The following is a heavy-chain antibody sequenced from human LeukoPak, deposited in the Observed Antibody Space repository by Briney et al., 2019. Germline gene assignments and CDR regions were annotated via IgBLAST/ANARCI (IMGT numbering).Heavy chain of an antibody. CDR2: INPSGRST. J-gene: IGHJ4*02. CDR1: GYTFTGYY. CDR3: ARDGPDIGELLY. D-gene: IGHD1-26*01. V-gene: IGHV1-46*01. Sequence: ASVTVSCKASGYTFTGYYMHWVRQAPGQGLEWMGIINPSGRSTSYAQKFQGRVTMTRDTSTSTVYMELSSLRSEDTAVYYCARDGPDIGELLYWGQGTLVTVSS.